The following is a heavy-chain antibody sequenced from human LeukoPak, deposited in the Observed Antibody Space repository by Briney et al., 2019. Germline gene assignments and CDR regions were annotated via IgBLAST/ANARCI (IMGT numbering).Heavy chain of an antibody. CDR3: ARRSITIFGVVSLEYYFDY. Sequence: SETLSLTCTVSGGSISSSSYYWRWIRQPPGKGLEWIGSIYYSGSTYYNPSLKSRVTISVDTSKNQFSLKLSSVTAADTAVYYCARRSITIFGVVSLEYYFDYWGQGTLVTVSS. D-gene: IGHD3-3*01. CDR2: IYYSGST. CDR1: GGSISSSSYY. V-gene: IGHV4-39*01. J-gene: IGHJ4*02.